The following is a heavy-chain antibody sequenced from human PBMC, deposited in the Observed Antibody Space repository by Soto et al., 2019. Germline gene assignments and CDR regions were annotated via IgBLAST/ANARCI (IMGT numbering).Heavy chain of an antibody. J-gene: IGHJ4*02. Sequence: GGTLRLSCAASGFTFSSYAMSWVRQAPGKGPEWVSSITGSGGSTYYADSVKGRFTISRDNSKNTLDLQMNSLRAEDTAVYYCEKYQVYRYIDFWGQGTLVTVSS. CDR2: ITGSGGST. CDR3: EKYQVYRYIDF. CDR1: GFTFSSYA. V-gene: IGHV3-23*01. D-gene: IGHD5-18*01.